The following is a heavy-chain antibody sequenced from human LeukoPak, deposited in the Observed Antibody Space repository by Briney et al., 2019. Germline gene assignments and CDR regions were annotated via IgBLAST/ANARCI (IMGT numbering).Heavy chain of an antibody. CDR1: GFTFSSYW. CDR2: INSDGSST. J-gene: IGHJ4*02. V-gene: IGHV3-74*01. CDR3: ARVVYCGGDCYHFDY. Sequence: PGGSLRLSCAASGFTFSSYWMHWVRQAPGKGLVWVSRINSDGSSTSYADSVKGRFTISRDNAKNTLYLQMNSLRAEDTAVYYCARVVYCGGDCYHFDYWGQGTLVTVSS. D-gene: IGHD2-21*02.